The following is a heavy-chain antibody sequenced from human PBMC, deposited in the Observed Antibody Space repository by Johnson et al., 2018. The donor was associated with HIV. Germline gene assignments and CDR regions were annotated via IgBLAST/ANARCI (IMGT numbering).Heavy chain of an antibody. Sequence: QVQLVESGGGVVQPGRSLRLSCAASGFTFSTYGMHWVRQAPGKGLAWVSFIRYDGTNKYYADAVKGRFTISRDNSKNQVQLQMNSLKAEDTAVYYCARVKQQVVRVGSDAFDIWGQVTMVTVSS. J-gene: IGHJ3*02. V-gene: IGHV3-33*01. CDR1: GFTFSTYG. D-gene: IGHD6-13*01. CDR3: ARVKQQVVRVGSDAFDI. CDR2: IRYDGTNK.